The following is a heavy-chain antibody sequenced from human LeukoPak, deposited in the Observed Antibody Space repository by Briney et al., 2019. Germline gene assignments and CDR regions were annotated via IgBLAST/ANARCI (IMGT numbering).Heavy chain of an antibody. CDR2: INPSGGST. CDR1: GYTFTSYY. CDR3: ARDLEGYYDSSGYSDY. D-gene: IGHD3-22*01. Sequence: ASVKVSCKASGYTFTSYYMHWVRQAPGQGLEWMGIINPSGGSTSYAQKFQGRVTMTRDTSTSTVYMELSSLRSEDTAVYYCARDLEGYYDSSGYSDYWGQGTLVTVSS. J-gene: IGHJ4*02. V-gene: IGHV1-46*01.